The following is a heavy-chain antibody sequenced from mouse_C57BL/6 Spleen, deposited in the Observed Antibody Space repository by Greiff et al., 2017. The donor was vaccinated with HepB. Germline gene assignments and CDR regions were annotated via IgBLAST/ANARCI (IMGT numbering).Heavy chain of an antibody. CDR1: GYTFTSYT. J-gene: IGHJ2*01. V-gene: IGHV1-4*01. Sequence: QVQLQQSGAELARPGASVKMSCKASGYTFTSYTMHWVKQRPGQGLEWIGYINPSSGYTKYNQKFKDKATLTADKSSSTAYMQLSSLTSEDSAVYYCARGDTPDFDYWGQGTTLTVSS. CDR3: ARGDTPDFDY. CDR2: INPSSGYT.